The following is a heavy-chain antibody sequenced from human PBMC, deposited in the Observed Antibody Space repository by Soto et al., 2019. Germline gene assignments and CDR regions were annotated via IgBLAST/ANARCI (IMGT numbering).Heavy chain of an antibody. CDR1: GFTFSSYA. J-gene: IGHJ3*02. CDR3: ARDYYDILTGYPRAFDI. Sequence: QVQLVESGGGVVQPGRSLRLSCAASGFTFSSYAMHWVRQAPGKGLEWVAVISYDGSNKYYADSVKGRFTISRDNSKNTLYLQMNSLRAEDTAVYYCARDYYDILTGYPRAFDIWGQGTMVTVSS. V-gene: IGHV3-30-3*01. D-gene: IGHD3-9*01. CDR2: ISYDGSNK.